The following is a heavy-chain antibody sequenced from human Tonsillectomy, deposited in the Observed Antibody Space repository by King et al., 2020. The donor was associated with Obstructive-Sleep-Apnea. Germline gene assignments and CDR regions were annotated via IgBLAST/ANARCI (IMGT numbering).Heavy chain of an antibody. CDR1: GFTFSAFA. J-gene: IGHJ2*01. Sequence: VQLVESGGDVVQPGRSLRLSCAASGFTFSAFAMHWVRQAPGKGLEWVATISHDGSKKYSVDSVRGRFTISRDDSKNTLYLQMNSLRTEDTATYHCARGSGCGSDCHSIYRHFDLWGRGTLVTVSS. CDR2: ISHDGSKK. CDR3: ARGSGCGSDCHSIYRHFDL. D-gene: IGHD2-21*02. V-gene: IGHV3-30*04.